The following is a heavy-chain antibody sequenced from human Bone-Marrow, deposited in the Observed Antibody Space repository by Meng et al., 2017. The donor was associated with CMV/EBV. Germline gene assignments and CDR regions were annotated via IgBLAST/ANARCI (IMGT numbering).Heavy chain of an antibody. V-gene: IGHV3-23*01. Sequence: GESLKISCAASGFTFSSYAMSWVRQAPGKGLEWVSAISGSGGSTYYADSVKGRFTISRDNSKNTLYLQMNSLRAEDTAVYYCAKDPKASAVVCSSTSCYFDHWGQGTLVTVSS. CDR3: AKDPKASAVVCSSTSCYFDH. CDR1: GFTFSSYA. J-gene: IGHJ4*02. CDR2: ISGSGGST. D-gene: IGHD2-2*01.